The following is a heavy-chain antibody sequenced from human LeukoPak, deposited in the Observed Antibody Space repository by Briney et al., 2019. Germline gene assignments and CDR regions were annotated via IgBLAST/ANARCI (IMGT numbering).Heavy chain of an antibody. J-gene: IGHJ5*02. V-gene: IGHV4-61*02. CDR2: IYTSGST. Sequence: SQTLSLTCTVSGGSISSGSYYWSWIRQPAGKGLEWIGRIYTSGSTNYNPSLKSRVTISVDTSKNQFSLKLSSVTAADTAVYYCARDKYSYGYAPTNWFDPWGQGTLVTVSP. D-gene: IGHD5-18*01. CDR1: GGSISSGSYY. CDR3: ARDKYSYGYAPTNWFDP.